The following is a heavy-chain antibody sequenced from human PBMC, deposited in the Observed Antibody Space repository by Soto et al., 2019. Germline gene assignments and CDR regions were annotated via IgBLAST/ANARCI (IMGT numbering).Heavy chain of an antibody. V-gene: IGHV2-5*02. CDR2: ISWDDDK. CDR3: ADRNIAASVADAYGV. Sequence: QITLKESGPTLVNPTQTLTLTCSCSGFSLTPNGVGVAWISHPPGSALECLGLISWDDDKRYSPSLRGRLTCTGDTYRSELGLKMTDMDPMDTATYYCADRNIAASVADAYGVGGPGAMVTV. D-gene: IGHD6-13*01. J-gene: IGHJ3*01. CDR1: GFSLTPNGVG.